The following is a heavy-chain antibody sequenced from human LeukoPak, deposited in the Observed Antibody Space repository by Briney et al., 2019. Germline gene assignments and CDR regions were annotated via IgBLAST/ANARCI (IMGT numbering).Heavy chain of an antibody. D-gene: IGHD3-3*01. CDR2: INHSGST. J-gene: IGHJ4*02. CDR3: ARGQYDFWSGYSPFDY. Sequence: SETLSLTCAVYGGSFSGYYWSWIRQPPGKGLEWIGEINHSGSTNYNPSLKSRVTISVDTSKNQFSLKLSSVTAADTAVYYCARGQYDFWSGYSPFDYWGQGTLVTVS. V-gene: IGHV4-34*01. CDR1: GGSFSGYY.